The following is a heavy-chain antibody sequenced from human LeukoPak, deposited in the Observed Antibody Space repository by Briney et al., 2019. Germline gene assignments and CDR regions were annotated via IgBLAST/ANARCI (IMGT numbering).Heavy chain of an antibody. CDR1: GFTFSSYA. CDR3: ARGPYSSSWFLEDEYERAKYYFDY. D-gene: IGHD6-13*01. Sequence: AGSLRLSCAASGFTFSSYAMHWVRQAPGKGLEWVAIISYDGSNKYYADSVKGRFTISRDNSKNTLYLQMNSLRAEDTAVYYCARGPYSSSWFLEDEYERAKYYFDYWGQGTLVTVSS. J-gene: IGHJ4*02. CDR2: ISYDGSNK. V-gene: IGHV3-30*04.